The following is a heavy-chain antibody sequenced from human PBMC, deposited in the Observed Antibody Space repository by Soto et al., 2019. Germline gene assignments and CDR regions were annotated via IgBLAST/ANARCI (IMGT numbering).Heavy chain of an antibody. J-gene: IGHJ4*02. Sequence: GGSLRLSCVASGFTFSSFAMIWVRQAPGKGLEWVSVMSGIGDDTVYADSLKGRFTISRDNSKNTLYLQMNSLRAEDTSVYYCAKEGGLSGSYYISSSYYFDYWGQGTLVTVSS. CDR1: GFTFSSFA. D-gene: IGHD1-26*01. CDR3: AKEGGLSGSYYISSSYYFDY. CDR2: MSGIGDDT. V-gene: IGHV3-23*01.